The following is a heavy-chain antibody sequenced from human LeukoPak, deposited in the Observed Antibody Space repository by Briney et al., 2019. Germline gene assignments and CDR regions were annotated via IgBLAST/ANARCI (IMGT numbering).Heavy chain of an antibody. CDR1: GFTFSSYS. V-gene: IGHV3-48*01. D-gene: IGHD6-13*01. Sequence: GGSLRLSCAASGFTFSSYSMNWVRQAPGKGLEWVSYISSSSSTIYYADSVKGRFTISRDNDKNSLYLQMNSLRAEDTAVYYCARYGSSWYYYYMDVWGKGTTVTVSS. J-gene: IGHJ6*03. CDR2: ISSSSSTI. CDR3: ARYGSSWYYYYMDV.